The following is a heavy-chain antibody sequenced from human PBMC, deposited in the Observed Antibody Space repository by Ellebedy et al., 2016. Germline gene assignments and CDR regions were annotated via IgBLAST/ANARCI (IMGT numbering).Heavy chain of an antibody. Sequence: SETLSLXCTVSGGSISSSSYYWGWIRQPPGKGLEWIGYIYYSGSTYYNPSLKSRVTISVDTSKNQFSLKLSSVTAADTAVYYCARGHSGSYYSDYWGQGTLVTVSS. V-gene: IGHV4-31*03. CDR1: GGSISSSSYY. CDR2: IYYSGST. CDR3: ARGHSGSYYSDY. D-gene: IGHD1-26*01. J-gene: IGHJ4*02.